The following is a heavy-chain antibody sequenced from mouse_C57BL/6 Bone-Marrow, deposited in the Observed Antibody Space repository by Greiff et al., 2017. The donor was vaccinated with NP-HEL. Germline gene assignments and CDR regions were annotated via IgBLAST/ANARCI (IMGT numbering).Heavy chain of an antibody. CDR2: ISDGGSYT. CDR3: ARDHWDAFAY. Sequence: EVKLQESGGGLVKPGGSLKLSCAASGFTFSSYAMSWVRQTPEKRLEWVATISDGGSYTYYPDNVKGRFTISRDNAKNNLYLQMSHLKSEDTAMYYCARDHWDAFAYWGQGTLVTVSA. V-gene: IGHV5-4*01. CDR1: GFTFSSYA. D-gene: IGHD4-1*01. J-gene: IGHJ3*01.